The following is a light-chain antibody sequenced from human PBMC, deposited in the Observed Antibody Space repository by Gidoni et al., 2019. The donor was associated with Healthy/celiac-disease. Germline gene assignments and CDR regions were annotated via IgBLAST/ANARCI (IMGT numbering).Light chain of an antibody. V-gene: IGKV3-11*01. CDR1: QSVSSY. CDR3: QQRSNWPQLT. CDR2: DAS. J-gene: IGKJ4*01. Sequence: EIVLTQSPATLSLSPGERATLSCRASQSVSSYLAWYQQKPGQAPRLLIYDASNRATGIPARFSGSGSGTDFTLTISSLGPEDFAVYYCQQRSNWPQLTFXGXTKVEIK.